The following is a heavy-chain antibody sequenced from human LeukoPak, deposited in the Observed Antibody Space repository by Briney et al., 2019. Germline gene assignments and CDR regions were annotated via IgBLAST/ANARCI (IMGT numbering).Heavy chain of an antibody. CDR3: TTGRRN. V-gene: IGHV3-15*01. J-gene: IGHJ4*02. Sequence: GGSLRLSCAASGFTFSDAWMTWVRQAPGKGLEWVGRIKSKTDGETTDYTAPVRGRFTISRDDSKNTLYLQMNSLKTEDTAVYYCTTGRRNWGQGTLVTVSS. CDR2: IKSKTDGETT. CDR1: GFTFSDAW.